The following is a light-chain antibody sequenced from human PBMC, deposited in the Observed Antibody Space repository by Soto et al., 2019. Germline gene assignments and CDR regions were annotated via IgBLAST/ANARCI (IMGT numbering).Light chain of an antibody. V-gene: IGLV3-21*02. J-gene: IGLJ3*02. Sequence: SYELTQPPSVSLAPGQTARITCGGRNIGVKSVHWYQQKPGQAPVLIVFDDSDRPSGIPGRFSGSNSGDTATLTISRVEAGDEADYYCQLWDTDSVHQVFGGGTKLTVL. CDR2: DDS. CDR1: NIGVKS. CDR3: QLWDTDSVHQV.